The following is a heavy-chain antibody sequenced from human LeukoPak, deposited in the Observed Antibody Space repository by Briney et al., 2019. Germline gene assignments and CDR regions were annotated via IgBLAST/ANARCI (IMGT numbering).Heavy chain of an antibody. CDR3: ARDLGSSGWSGSY. CDR2: IIPIFGTA. Sequence: GASVKVSCTASGGTFSSYAISWVRQAPGQGLEWMGGIIPIFGTANYAQKFQGRVTITADESTSTAYMELSSLRSEDTAVYYCARDLGSSGWSGSYWGQGTLVTVSS. CDR1: GGTFSSYA. J-gene: IGHJ4*02. V-gene: IGHV1-69*13. D-gene: IGHD6-19*01.